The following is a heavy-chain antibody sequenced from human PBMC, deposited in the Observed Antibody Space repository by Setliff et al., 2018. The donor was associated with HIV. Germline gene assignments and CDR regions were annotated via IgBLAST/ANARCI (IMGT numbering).Heavy chain of an antibody. CDR1: GGSLSGYY. Sequence: SETLSLTCAVSGGSLSGYYWSWVRQSPGRGLEWIGEINQSGNTNFNPSLKSRLIISVDTSKSQFSLKFTSVTAADTALYYRAREGGQGYSGSGSFYHRNFDLWGRGTLVTVSS. V-gene: IGHV4-34*01. J-gene: IGHJ2*01. CDR2: INQSGNT. CDR3: AREGGQGYSGSGSFYHRNFDL. D-gene: IGHD3-10*01.